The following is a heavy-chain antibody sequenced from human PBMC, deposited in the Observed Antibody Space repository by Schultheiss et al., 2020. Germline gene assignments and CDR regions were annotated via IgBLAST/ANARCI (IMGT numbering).Heavy chain of an antibody. D-gene: IGHD4-23*01. CDR1: GYTLTELS. V-gene: IGHV1-24*01. CDR2: FDPEDGET. Sequence: ASVKVSCKVSGYTLTELSMHWVRQAPGKGLEWMGGFDPEDGETIYAQKFQGRVTMTEDTSTDTAYMELSSLRSEDTAVYYCATGGGMPWYFDLWGRGTLVNVSS. J-gene: IGHJ2*01. CDR3: ATGGGMPWYFDL.